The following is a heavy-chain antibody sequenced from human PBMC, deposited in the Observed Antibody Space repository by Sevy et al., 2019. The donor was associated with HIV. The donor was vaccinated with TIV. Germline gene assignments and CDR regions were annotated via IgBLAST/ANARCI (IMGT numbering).Heavy chain of an antibody. V-gene: IGHV4-30-4*01. CDR2: IYYSGST. Sequence: SKTLSLTCTVSGGSISSGDYYWSWIRQPPGKGLEWIGYIYYSGSTYYNPSLKSRVTISVDTSKNQLSLKLSSVTAADTAVYYCARAAKLELYKWFDPWGQGTLVTVSS. D-gene: IGHD1-7*01. J-gene: IGHJ5*02. CDR1: GGSISSGDYY. CDR3: ARAAKLELYKWFDP.